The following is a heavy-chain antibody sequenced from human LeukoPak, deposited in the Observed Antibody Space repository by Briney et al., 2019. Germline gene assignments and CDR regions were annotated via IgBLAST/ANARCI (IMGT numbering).Heavy chain of an antibody. Sequence: GASVKVSCKASGYTFTGYYMHWVRQAPGQGLEWMGWISAYNGNTNYAQKLQGRVTMTTDTSTTTAYMELRSLSSDDTAVYYCARISRGFDAFDIWGQGTMVTVSS. CDR1: GYTFTGYY. J-gene: IGHJ3*02. V-gene: IGHV1-18*04. D-gene: IGHD3-22*01. CDR3: ARISRGFDAFDI. CDR2: ISAYNGNT.